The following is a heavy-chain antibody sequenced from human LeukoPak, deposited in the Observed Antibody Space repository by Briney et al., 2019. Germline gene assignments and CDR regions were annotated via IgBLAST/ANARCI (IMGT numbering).Heavy chain of an antibody. Sequence: ALVKVSCKASGYTFNSYYMHWVRQAPGQGLEWMGIINPSGGSTSYAQKFQGRVTITADESTSTAYMELSSLRSEDTAVYYCATSHDYSSSWYSGRHYYGMDVWGQGTTVTVSS. D-gene: IGHD6-13*01. CDR2: INPSGGST. V-gene: IGHV1-46*02. CDR1: GYTFNSYY. J-gene: IGHJ6*02. CDR3: ATSHDYSSSWYSGRHYYGMDV.